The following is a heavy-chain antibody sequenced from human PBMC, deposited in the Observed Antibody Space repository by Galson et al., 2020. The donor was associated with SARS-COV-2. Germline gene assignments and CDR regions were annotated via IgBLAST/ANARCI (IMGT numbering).Heavy chain of an antibody. D-gene: IGHD1-26*01. CDR1: GFPINIYG. Sequence: TGGSLRLSCGASGFPINIYGMHWVRQAPGKGLEWVAATSFDGSNEYYADSVKGRFTISRDNSGNTVYLHMNNLRVDDTAVYYCAKDRRAGNQWVRLGGIHFWGQGTLVTVSS. CDR3: AKDRRAGNQWVRLGGIHF. J-gene: IGHJ4*02. CDR2: TSFDGSNE. V-gene: IGHV3-30*18.